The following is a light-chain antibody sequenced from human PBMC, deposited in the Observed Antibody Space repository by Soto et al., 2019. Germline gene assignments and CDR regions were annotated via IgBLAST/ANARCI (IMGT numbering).Light chain of an antibody. CDR2: DAS. V-gene: IGKV1-5*01. CDR3: QQYNSYSPT. J-gene: IGKJ2*01. CDR1: QSISSW. Sequence: DIQMTQSPSTLSASVGDRVTITSRASQSISSWLAWYQQKPGKAPKLLIYDASSLESGVPSRFSGSGSGTELTLTISSLQPDDFATYYCQQYNSYSPTFGQGTKLEIK.